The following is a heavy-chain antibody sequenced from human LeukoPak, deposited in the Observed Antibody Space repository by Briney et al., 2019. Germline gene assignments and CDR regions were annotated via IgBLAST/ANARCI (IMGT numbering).Heavy chain of an antibody. J-gene: IGHJ4*02. Sequence: PGESLRLSCAASGFTFSSYAMHWVRQAPGKGLEWVAVISYDGSNKYYADSVKGRFTISRDNSKNTLYLQMNSLRAEDTAVYYCAKDQEDIVVVPAAIVDYWGQGTLVTVSS. V-gene: IGHV3-30-3*01. D-gene: IGHD2-2*01. CDR2: ISYDGSNK. CDR1: GFTFSSYA. CDR3: AKDQEDIVVVPAAIVDY.